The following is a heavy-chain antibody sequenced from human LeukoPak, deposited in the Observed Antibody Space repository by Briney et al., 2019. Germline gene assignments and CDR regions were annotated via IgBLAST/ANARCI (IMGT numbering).Heavy chain of an antibody. J-gene: IGHJ4*02. CDR1: GFTFSSYA. Sequence: GGSLRLSCAASGFTFSSYAISWVRQAPGKGLEWVSDISGSGGSTYYADSVKGSFTISRDNSKKTLYLQMNSLRAEDTAVYYCAKARLGGYWGQGTLVTVSS. D-gene: IGHD3-16*01. CDR2: ISGSGGST. V-gene: IGHV3-23*01. CDR3: AKARLGGY.